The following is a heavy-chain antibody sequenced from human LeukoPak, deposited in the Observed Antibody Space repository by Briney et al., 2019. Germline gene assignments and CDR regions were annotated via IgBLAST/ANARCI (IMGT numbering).Heavy chain of an antibody. V-gene: IGHV3-30*03. CDR3: ARVRHPHPRYYDSSGYKRNWYFDL. D-gene: IGHD3-22*01. Sequence: GRSLRLSCAASGFTLSSYGMHWVRQAPGKGLEWVAVISYDGSNKYYADSVKGRFTISRDNSKNTLYLQMNSLRAEGTAVYYCARVRHPHPRYYDSSGYKRNWYFDLWGRGTLVTVSS. J-gene: IGHJ2*01. CDR2: ISYDGSNK. CDR1: GFTLSSYG.